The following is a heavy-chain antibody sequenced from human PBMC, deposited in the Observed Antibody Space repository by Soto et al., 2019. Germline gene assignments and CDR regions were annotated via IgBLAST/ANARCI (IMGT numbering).Heavy chain of an antibody. J-gene: IGHJ5*02. D-gene: IGHD6-13*01. CDR1: GFSLNTARMG. CDR3: ARVHDIEAAGTYWFDP. Sequence: QVTLKESGPVLVKPTETLTLTCTVSGFSLNTARMGVSWIRQPPGKAPEWLAQIFANDAKSYSTSLKSRLTISKDTSQSQVVLTMTNMDPVDTATYYCARVHDIEAAGTYWFDPWGQGTLVTVSS. CDR2: IFANDAK. V-gene: IGHV2-26*01.